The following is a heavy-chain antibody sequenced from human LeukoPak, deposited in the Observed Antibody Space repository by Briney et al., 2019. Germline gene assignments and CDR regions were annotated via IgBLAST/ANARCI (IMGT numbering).Heavy chain of an antibody. CDR2: ISCSNSTI. D-gene: IGHD3-10*01. CDR3: PRDQYYSNDI. J-gene: IGHJ3*02. Sequence: PGGSLRLSCAASGFAFSSYSMNWVRQAPGKGLEWVSYISCSNSTIYYADSVNGRFTIPSDNPKHSLSLQMNSLPAKHRYVYFFPRDQYYSNDIWGQGTMVTVSS. V-gene: IGHV3-48*01. CDR1: GFAFSSYS.